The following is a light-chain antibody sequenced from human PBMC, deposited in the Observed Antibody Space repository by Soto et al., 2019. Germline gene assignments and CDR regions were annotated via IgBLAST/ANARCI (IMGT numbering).Light chain of an antibody. J-gene: IGLJ1*01. CDR1: STDVGGYNY. V-gene: IGLV2-14*01. CDR2: EVT. Sequence: QSVLAQPSSVSGSPGQSITISCTGTSTDVGGYNYVSWYQHHSGKAPKLLIYEVTNRPSGISDRFSGSKSVNTSFLTISGLPAVDESDYYCSSYSSTDTTFVFRTGTKVTVL. CDR3: SSYSSTDTTFV.